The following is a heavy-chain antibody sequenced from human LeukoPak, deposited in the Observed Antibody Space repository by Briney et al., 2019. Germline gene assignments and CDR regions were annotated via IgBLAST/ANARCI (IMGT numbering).Heavy chain of an antibody. D-gene: IGHD2-8*01. CDR1: GFTFSDYY. CDR2: ISSSGSTI. J-gene: IGHJ4*02. V-gene: IGHV3-11*01. CDR3: ARDYCTNGVCYTGDY. Sequence: GGSLRLSCAASGFTFSDYYMSWIRQAPGKGLEWVSYISSSGSTIYYADSVKGRFTISRDNAKNSLYLQMNSLRAEDTALYYCARDYCTNGVCYTGDYWGQGTLVTVSS.